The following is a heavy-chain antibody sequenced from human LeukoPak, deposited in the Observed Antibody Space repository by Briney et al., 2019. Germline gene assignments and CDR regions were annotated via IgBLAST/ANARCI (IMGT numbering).Heavy chain of an antibody. CDR2: IKQDGSEK. CDR3: ARTGGYGDSLSSYYYYYIDV. J-gene: IGHJ6*03. D-gene: IGHD4-17*01. V-gene: IGHV3-7*01. Sequence: GGSLRLSCAASGFSFISYRMSWVRQAAGKGLEWVANIKQDGSEKYYVDSVKGRFTISRDTAKNSLYLQMNSLRAEDTAVYYCARTGGYGDSLSSYYYYYIDVWGKGTTVTVSS. CDR1: GFSFISYR.